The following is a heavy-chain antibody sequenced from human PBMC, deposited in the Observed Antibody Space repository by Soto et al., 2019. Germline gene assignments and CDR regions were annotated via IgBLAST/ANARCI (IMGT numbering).Heavy chain of an antibody. CDR3: ARHDEVVAAESYYFDY. CDR2: IYYSGST. Sequence: SETLSLTCTVSGGSISSYYWSWIRQPPGKGLEWIGYIYYSGSTNYNPSLKSRVTISVDTSKNQFSLKLSSVTAADTAVYYCARHDEVVAAESYYFDYWGQGTLVTVXS. CDR1: GGSISSYY. V-gene: IGHV4-59*08. J-gene: IGHJ4*02. D-gene: IGHD2-15*01.